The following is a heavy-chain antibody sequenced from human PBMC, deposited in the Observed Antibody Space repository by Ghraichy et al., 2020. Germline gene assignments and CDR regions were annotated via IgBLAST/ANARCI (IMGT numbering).Heavy chain of an antibody. Sequence: GESLNISCEASGITFSSYWMHWVRQAPGKGLVWVSRINEDGRTTNYADSVEGRFTISRDNAKNTLYLQMNSLRAEDTAVCYCARDVGGRSSFWGQGTLVTVSS. CDR1: GITFSSYW. J-gene: IGHJ4*02. D-gene: IGHD1-26*01. CDR3: ARDVGGRSSF. CDR2: INEDGRTT. V-gene: IGHV3-74*01.